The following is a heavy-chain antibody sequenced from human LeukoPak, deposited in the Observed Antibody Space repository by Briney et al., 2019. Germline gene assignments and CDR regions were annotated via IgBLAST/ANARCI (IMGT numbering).Heavy chain of an antibody. CDR3: ARGRGAAAQNPFDY. CDR1: GLTFSSYS. V-gene: IGHV3-21*01. Sequence: GGSLRLSCAASGLTFSSYSMNWVRQAPGKGLEWVSSISSSSSYIYYADSVKGRFTISRDNAKNSLYLQMNSLRAEDTAVYYCARGRGAAAQNPFDYWGQETLVTVSS. CDR2: ISSSSSYI. J-gene: IGHJ4*02. D-gene: IGHD6-13*01.